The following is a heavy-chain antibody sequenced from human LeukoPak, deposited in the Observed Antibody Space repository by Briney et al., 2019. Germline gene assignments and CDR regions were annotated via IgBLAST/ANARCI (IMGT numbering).Heavy chain of an antibody. CDR3: ARQTAKKWDLPGSFDS. CDR1: GGSMSSDY. CDR2: MFGNGGT. D-gene: IGHD1-26*01. J-gene: IGHJ4*02. V-gene: IGHV4-59*08. Sequence: SETLSLTCSVSGGSMSSDYWSWIRQSPGKGLEWIGRMFGNGGTNYSPSFQRRATMSVDTSTRRLSLRLNTVTAADTAVYYCARQTAKKWDLPGSFDSWGQGILVTVSS.